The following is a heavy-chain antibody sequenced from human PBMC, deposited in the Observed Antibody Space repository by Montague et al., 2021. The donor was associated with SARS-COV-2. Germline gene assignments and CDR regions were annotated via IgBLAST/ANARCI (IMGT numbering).Heavy chain of an antibody. D-gene: IGHD2-2*01. J-gene: IGHJ4*02. CDR1: GGSISSYY. CDR3: ARLRDIVVVPAAFDY. Sequence: SETLSLTCAVSGGSISSYYWSWIRQPPGKGLEWIGYIYYSGSTNYNPSLKSRVTISVDTSKNQFSLKLSSVTAADTAVYYCARLRDIVVVPAAFDYWGQGTLVTVSS. CDR2: IYYSGST. V-gene: IGHV4-59*08.